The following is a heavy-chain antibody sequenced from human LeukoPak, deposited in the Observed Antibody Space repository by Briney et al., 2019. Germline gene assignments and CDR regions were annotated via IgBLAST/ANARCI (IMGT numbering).Heavy chain of an antibody. D-gene: IGHD2-21*02. Sequence: SETLSLTCTVSGGSISSYYWSWIRQPAGKGLEWIGRIYTSGSTNYNPSLKSRVTMSVDTSKNQFSLKLSSVTAADTAVYYCARDSNWPGDWVGWFDPWGQGTLVTVSS. CDR1: GGSISSYY. CDR2: IYTSGST. CDR3: ARDSNWPGDWVGWFDP. V-gene: IGHV4-4*07. J-gene: IGHJ5*02.